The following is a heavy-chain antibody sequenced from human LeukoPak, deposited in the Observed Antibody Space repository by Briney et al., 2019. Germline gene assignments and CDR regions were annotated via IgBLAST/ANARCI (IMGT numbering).Heavy chain of an antibody. CDR2: ISSSSSTI. CDR1: GFTFSSYS. V-gene: IGHV3-48*01. D-gene: IGHD5-18*01. J-gene: IGHJ4*02. CDR3: ARDGRIRVDY. Sequence: GGSLRLSCAASGFTFSSYSMNWVRQAPGKGLEWVSYISSSSSTIYYADSVKGRFTISRDNAKNSLYLQMNSLRAEDTAVYYCARDGRIRVDYWGQGTLVTVSS.